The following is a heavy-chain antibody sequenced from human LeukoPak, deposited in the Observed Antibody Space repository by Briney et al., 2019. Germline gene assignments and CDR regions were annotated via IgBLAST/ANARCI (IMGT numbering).Heavy chain of an antibody. D-gene: IGHD2-15*01. Sequence: PGGSLRLSCAASGFTFSSYSMNWVRQAPGKGLEWVSSISSSSSYIYYADSVKGRFTISGDNAKNSLYLQMNSLRAEDTAVYYCARDRRYCSGGSCSGNYYYMDVWGKGTTVTVSS. CDR1: GFTFSSYS. CDR2: ISSSSSYI. J-gene: IGHJ6*03. CDR3: ARDRRYCSGGSCSGNYYYMDV. V-gene: IGHV3-21*01.